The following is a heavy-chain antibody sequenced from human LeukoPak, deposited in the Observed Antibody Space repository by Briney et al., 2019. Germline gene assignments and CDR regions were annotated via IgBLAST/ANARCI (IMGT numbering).Heavy chain of an antibody. CDR1: GGSINSDY. Sequence: PSETLSLTCTVSGGSINSDYWSWIRQPPGKGLEWIGYIYYSGSTNYNPSLKSRVTISVDTSKNQFSLKLSSVTAADTAVYYCARQGGGFWYFDLWGRGTLVTVSS. D-gene: IGHD6-25*01. CDR2: IYYSGST. V-gene: IGHV4-59*08. J-gene: IGHJ2*01. CDR3: ARQGGGFWYFDL.